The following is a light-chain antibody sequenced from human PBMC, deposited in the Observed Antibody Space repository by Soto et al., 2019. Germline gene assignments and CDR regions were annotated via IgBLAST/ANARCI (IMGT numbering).Light chain of an antibody. V-gene: IGLV3-1*01. J-gene: IGLJ2*01. CDR2: QDS. Sequence: SYELTQPPSVSVSPGQTASITCSGDKLGDKYVCWYQQKPGQSPVLVIYQDSKWPSGIPERFSGSNSGNTATLTITGTQAMDEADYYSQAWDSSTVVFGGGTKLTVL. CDR3: QAWDSSTVV. CDR1: KLGDKY.